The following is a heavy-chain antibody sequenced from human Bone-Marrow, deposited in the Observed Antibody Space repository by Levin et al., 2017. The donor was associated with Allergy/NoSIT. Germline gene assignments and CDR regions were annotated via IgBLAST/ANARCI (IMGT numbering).Heavy chain of an antibody. J-gene: IGHJ4*02. CDR3: ARDNKGRAD. V-gene: IGHV4-61*01. Sequence: SSETLSLTCTVSGDSVTSGSYYWNWIRQPPGKGLEWIGNIYYGGSTDYNSSLKSRATILVDTSKNQVSLKLTSVTVADTAVYYGARDNKGRADWGPGTLVTVSS. D-gene: IGHD1/OR15-1a*01. CDR2: IYYGGST. CDR1: GDSVTSGSYY.